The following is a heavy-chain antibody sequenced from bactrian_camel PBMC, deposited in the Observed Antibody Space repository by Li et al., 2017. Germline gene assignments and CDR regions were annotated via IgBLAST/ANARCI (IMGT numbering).Heavy chain of an antibody. D-gene: IGHD1*01. CDR3: AADWCWLVRPPEETLTFL. J-gene: IGHJ4*01. Sequence: HVQLVESGGGSVQAGGSLRLSCAVSGYRFTYSWCVMGWYRQAPGSECELVSLISSDGRTTYADSVKGRFTISRDSAKNTVDLQMNYLKPEDIGVYYCAADWCWLVRPPEETLTFLLVPGDPGHRL. CDR1: GYRFTYSWCV. CDR2: ISSDGRT. V-gene: IGHV3S53*01.